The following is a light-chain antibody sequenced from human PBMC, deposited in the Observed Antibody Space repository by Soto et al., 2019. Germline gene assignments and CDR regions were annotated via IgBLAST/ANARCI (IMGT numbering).Light chain of an antibody. CDR3: SSYTGSSTYVV. Sequence: SALTQPASVSGSPGQSITISCTGSSSDVGGYNYVSWYQQHPGKAPKLMIYDVSNRPSGGSNRFSGSKSGNTASLTISGLQTEDEADYYCSSYTGSSTYVVFGGGTKLTVL. J-gene: IGLJ2*01. CDR1: SSDVGGYNY. CDR2: DVS. V-gene: IGLV2-14*01.